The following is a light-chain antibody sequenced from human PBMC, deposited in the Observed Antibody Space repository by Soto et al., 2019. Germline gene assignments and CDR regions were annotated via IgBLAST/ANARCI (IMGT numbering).Light chain of an antibody. CDR1: QSVLYNSDNKNY. CDR2: WAS. J-gene: IGKJ4*01. CDR3: QQYYTTLS. V-gene: IGKV4-1*01. Sequence: DIVMTQSPDSLVVSLGERATINCKSSQSVLYNSDNKNYLAWYQQKPGQPPKLLIYWASTRDSGVPDRFSGSGSGAVFTLTISSLQAEDVAVYYCQQYYTTLSFGGGTKVEIK.